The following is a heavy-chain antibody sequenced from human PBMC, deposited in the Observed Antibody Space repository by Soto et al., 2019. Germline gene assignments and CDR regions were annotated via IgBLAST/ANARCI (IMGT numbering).Heavy chain of an antibody. CDR1: GVTLSSYG. V-gene: IGHV3-30*18. CDR2: ISYDGSNK. CDR3: AKDRSYYYGSGSSAYYYYGMDV. D-gene: IGHD3-10*01. J-gene: IGHJ6*02. Sequence: PGGSLRLSGAASGVTLSSYGMHWVRQAPGKGLEWVAVISYDGSNKYYADSVKGRFTISRDNSKNTLYLQMNSLRAEDTAVYYCAKDRSYYYGSGSSAYYYYGMDVWGQGTTVTVSS.